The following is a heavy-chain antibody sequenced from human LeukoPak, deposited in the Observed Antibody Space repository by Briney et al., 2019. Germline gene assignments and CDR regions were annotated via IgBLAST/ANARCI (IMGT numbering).Heavy chain of an antibody. CDR3: ARHSRMGTINPSY. Sequence: SETLSLTCTVSGGSISNSSYYWGWIRQPPGKGLEWIGSMYYSGSTYYNPSLKSRATISVDTSKNQFSLKLSCVTAADTAVYYCARHSRMGTINPSYWGQGTLVTVSS. V-gene: IGHV4-39*01. CDR2: MYYSGST. D-gene: IGHD5-24*01. J-gene: IGHJ4*02. CDR1: GGSISNSSYY.